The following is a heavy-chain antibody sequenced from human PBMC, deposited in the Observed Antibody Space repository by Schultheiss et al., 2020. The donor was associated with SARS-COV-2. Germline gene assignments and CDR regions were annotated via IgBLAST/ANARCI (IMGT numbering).Heavy chain of an antibody. Sequence: GGSLRLSCAASGFTFSSYGIHWVRQAPGKGLEWVAVISYDGSNKYYADSVKGRFTISRDNSKNTLYLQMNSLRAEDTAVYYCAKVPDYWGQGTLVTVSS. CDR3: AKVPDY. V-gene: IGHV3-30*19. CDR1: GFTFSSYG. CDR2: ISYDGSNK. J-gene: IGHJ4*02.